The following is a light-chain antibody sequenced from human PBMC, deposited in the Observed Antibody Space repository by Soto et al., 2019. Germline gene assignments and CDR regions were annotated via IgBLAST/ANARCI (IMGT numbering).Light chain of an antibody. V-gene: IGLV2-14*01. CDR2: DVS. Sequence: QSALTQPASVSGSPGQSITISCTGTSSDVGGYKYVSWYQQHPGEDPKLMIYDVSNRPSGVSNRFSGSKSGNTASLTISGLQAEDEADYYFSSYTRSSTRVFGTGTKVTVL. J-gene: IGLJ1*01. CDR3: SSYTRSSTRV. CDR1: SSDVGGYKY.